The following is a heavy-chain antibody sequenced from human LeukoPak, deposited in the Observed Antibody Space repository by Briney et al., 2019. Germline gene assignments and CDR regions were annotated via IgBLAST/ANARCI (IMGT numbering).Heavy chain of an antibody. Sequence: PGGSLRLSCAASGLTFSSYAMSWVRQAPGKGLEWVSAISGSGGSTYYADSVKGRFTISRDNSKNTLYLQMNSLRAEDTAVYYCAKDRSGYSGYGYFDYWGQGTLVTVSS. CDR3: AKDRSGYSGYGYFDY. CDR2: ISGSGGST. J-gene: IGHJ4*02. D-gene: IGHD5-12*01. CDR1: GLTFSSYA. V-gene: IGHV3-23*01.